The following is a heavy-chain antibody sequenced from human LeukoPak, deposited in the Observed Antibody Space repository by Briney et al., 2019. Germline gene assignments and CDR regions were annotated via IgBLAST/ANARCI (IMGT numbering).Heavy chain of an antibody. V-gene: IGHV3-23*01. CDR3: ARDFKALYYFDY. J-gene: IGHJ4*02. CDR2: ITGSGGST. CDR1: GFTFSNYG. Sequence: GGSLRLSCAASGFTFSNYGLSWVRQAPGKGLEWVSGITGSGGSTYYADSVKGRFTISRDNSKNTLYLQMNSLRAEDTAVYYCARDFKALYYFDYWGQGTLVTVSS.